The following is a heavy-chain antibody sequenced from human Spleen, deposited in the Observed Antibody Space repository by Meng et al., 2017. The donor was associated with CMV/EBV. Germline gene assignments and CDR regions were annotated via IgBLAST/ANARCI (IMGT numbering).Heavy chain of an antibody. CDR1: TFSSYW. D-gene: IGHD3-10*01. CDR3: ARDGVLYLFGELSEIPFDY. Sequence: TFSSYWMSWVRQAPGKGLEWVANIKQDGSEKYYVDSVKGRFTISRDNAKNSLYLQMNSLRAEDTAVYYCARDGVLYLFGELSEIPFDYWGQGTLVTVSS. CDR2: IKQDGSEK. V-gene: IGHV3-7*01. J-gene: IGHJ4*02.